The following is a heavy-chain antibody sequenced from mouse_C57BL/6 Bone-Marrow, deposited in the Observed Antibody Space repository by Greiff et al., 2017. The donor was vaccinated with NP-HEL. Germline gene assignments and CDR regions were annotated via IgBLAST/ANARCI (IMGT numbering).Heavy chain of an antibody. D-gene: IGHD1-1*01. V-gene: IGHV1-81*01. CDR1: GYTFTSYG. CDR3: ARGGYYGSSYVAWFAY. Sequence: LVESGAELARPGASVKLSCKASGYTFTSYGISWVKQRTGQGLEWIGEIYPRSGNTYYNEKFKGKATLTADKSSSTAYMELRSLTSEDSAVYFCARGGYYGSSYVAWFAYWGQGTLVTVSA. CDR2: IYPRSGNT. J-gene: IGHJ3*01.